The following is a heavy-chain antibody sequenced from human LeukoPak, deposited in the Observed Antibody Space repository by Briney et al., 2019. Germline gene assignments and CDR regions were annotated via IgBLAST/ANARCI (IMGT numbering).Heavy chain of an antibody. J-gene: IGHJ6*03. CDR3: ARQGSAATTYYYYYYMDV. CDR1: GYTFSNYA. D-gene: IGHD5-24*01. V-gene: IGHV7-4-1*02. Sequence: ASVKVSCKASGYTFSNYAINWVRQAPGKGLEWMGWINANTGNPTYALGFTGRFVLSLDTSVSTAYLQISSLKAEDTAMYYCARQGSAATTYYYYYYMDVWGKGTTVTVSS. CDR2: INANTGNP.